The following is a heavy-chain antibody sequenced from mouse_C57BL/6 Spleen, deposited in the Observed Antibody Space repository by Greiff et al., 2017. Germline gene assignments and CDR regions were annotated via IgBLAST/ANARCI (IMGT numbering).Heavy chain of an antibody. V-gene: IGHV1-64*01. Sequence: QVQLQQPGAELVKPGASVKLSCKASGYTFTSYWMHWVKQRPGQGLEWIGMIHPNSGSTNYNEKFKSKATLTVDKSSSTAYMQLSSLTSEDSAVYYCARIPQATSWFAYWGQGTLVTVSA. CDR3: ARIPQATSWFAY. D-gene: IGHD3-2*02. J-gene: IGHJ3*01. CDR1: GYTFTSYW. CDR2: IHPNSGST.